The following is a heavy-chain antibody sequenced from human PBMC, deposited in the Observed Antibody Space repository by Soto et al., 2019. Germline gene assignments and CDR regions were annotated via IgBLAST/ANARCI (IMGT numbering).Heavy chain of an antibody. Sequence: PSETLSLTCTVSGGSISSYYWSWIRQPPGKGLEWIGYIYYSGSTNYNPSLKSRVTISVDTSKNQFSLKLSSVTAADTAVYYCARGPSYYDSRGFGFDYWGQGTLVTVSS. D-gene: IGHD3-22*01. V-gene: IGHV4-59*01. J-gene: IGHJ4*02. CDR2: IYYSGST. CDR1: GGSISSYY. CDR3: ARGPSYYDSRGFGFDY.